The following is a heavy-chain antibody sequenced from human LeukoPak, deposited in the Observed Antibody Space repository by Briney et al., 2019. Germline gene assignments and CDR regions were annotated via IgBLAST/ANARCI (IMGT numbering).Heavy chain of an antibody. CDR1: GGSFSGYY. D-gene: IGHD3-10*01. V-gene: IGHV4-34*01. CDR2: INHSGST. CDR3: ARTNMVNSIKFDY. J-gene: IGHJ4*02. Sequence: SETLSLTCAVYGGSFSGYYWSWIRQPPGKGLEWIGEINHSGSTNYNPSLKSRVTISVDTSKNQFSLKLSSVTAADTAVYYCARTNMVNSIKFDYWGQGTLVTVSS.